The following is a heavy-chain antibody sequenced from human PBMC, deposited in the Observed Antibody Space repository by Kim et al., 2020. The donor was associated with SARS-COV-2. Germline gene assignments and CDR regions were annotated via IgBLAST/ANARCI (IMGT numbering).Heavy chain of an antibody. D-gene: IGHD3-3*01. Sequence: GRFSIYRDNAKNSLYLQMNSLRAEDTAVYYCARGITIFEDTYYYYGMDVWGQGTTVTVSS. CDR3: ARGITIFEDTYYYYGMDV. V-gene: IGHV3-11*06. J-gene: IGHJ6*02.